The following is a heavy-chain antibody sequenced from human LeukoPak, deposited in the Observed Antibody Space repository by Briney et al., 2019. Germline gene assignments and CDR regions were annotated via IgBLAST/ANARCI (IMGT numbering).Heavy chain of an antibody. CDR3: ARSPIPARYYYYMDV. CDR1: GFTVSSNY. CDR2: IYSGGST. V-gene: IGHV3-53*01. Sequence: GGSVRLSCAASGFTVSSNYMSWVRQAPGKGLEWVSVIYSGGSTYYADSVKGRFTISRDNSKNTLYLQMNSLRAEDTAVYYCARSPIPARYYYYMDVWGKGTTVTVSS. J-gene: IGHJ6*03.